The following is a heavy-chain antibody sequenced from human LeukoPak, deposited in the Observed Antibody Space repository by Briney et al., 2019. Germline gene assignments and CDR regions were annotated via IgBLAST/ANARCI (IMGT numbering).Heavy chain of an antibody. CDR2: ISYDGSNK. Sequence: PGRSLRLSCAASGFTFSSYGMHWVRQAPGKGLEWVAVISYDGSNKYYADSVKGRFTISRDNSKNTLYLQMNSLRAEDTAVYYCAKVGTLRITIYPVDYWGQGTLVTVSS. CDR1: GFTFSSYG. V-gene: IGHV3-30*18. CDR3: AKVGTLRITIYPVDY. D-gene: IGHD3-9*01. J-gene: IGHJ4*02.